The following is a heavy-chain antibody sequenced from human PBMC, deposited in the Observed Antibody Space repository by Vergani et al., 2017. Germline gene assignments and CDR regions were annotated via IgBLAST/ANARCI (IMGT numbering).Heavy chain of an antibody. V-gene: IGHV4-38-2*02. Sequence: QVQLQESGPGLVKPSETLSLTCTVSNYSISRGYFWGWIRRPPGKGLEWIASFHHTGMTYNNQSLKSRVTISVDTSKNLISLKLNSVTAADTALYYCARHGGSCNFYHLFDSLGQGTLVTVSS. CDR2: FHHTGMT. D-gene: IGHD2-2*01. CDR1: NYSISRGYF. J-gene: IGHJ4*02. CDR3: ARHGGSCNFYHLFDS.